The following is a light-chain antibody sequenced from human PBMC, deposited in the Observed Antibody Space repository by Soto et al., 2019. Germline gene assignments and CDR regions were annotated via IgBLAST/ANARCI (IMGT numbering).Light chain of an antibody. Sequence: EIVMPHSPATLSVSPGERATLSCRASQSISITLAWYQQKPCQTPRLLIYGATTRATGIPATFSGSGSWAEFPLTISGLQSEDFAVDYCQQYSNSPRTFGGGTKVDIK. CDR2: GAT. V-gene: IGKV3-15*01. J-gene: IGKJ4*01. CDR1: QSISIT. CDR3: QQYSNSPRT.